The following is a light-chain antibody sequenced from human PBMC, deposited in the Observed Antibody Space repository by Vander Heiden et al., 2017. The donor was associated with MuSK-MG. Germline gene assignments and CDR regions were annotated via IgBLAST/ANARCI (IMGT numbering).Light chain of an antibody. V-gene: IGKV1-33*01. CDR1: QDISNY. CDR3: QQYDNPPSFT. CDR2: DAF. J-gene: IGKJ3*01. Sequence: DIQMTQSPSSLSASVGDRVTITCQASQDISNYLNWYQQKPGKAPKLLIYDAFNLDTGPPSRITGSGPGTDFTFTISSLQPEDIATYYCQQYDNPPSFTFGPGTKVEIK.